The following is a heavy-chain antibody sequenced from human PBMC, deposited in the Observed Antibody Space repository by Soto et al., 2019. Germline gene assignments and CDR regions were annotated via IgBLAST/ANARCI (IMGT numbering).Heavy chain of an antibody. CDR3: ASFDCTLVRGGLSSRYEMAV. Sequence: QVLLVQSGPEVKKPGSSVKVSCKASGGTFNNYASNWVRQAPGRGLEWMGGIIPTFGTGNHAQDFQGRVTMTADESTTTAYMELNSLRSEDTAIYYCASFDCTLVRGGLSSRYEMAVWGQWTTVIVSS. D-gene: IGHD3-10*01. J-gene: IGHJ6*02. V-gene: IGHV1-69*01. CDR2: IIPTFGTG. CDR1: GGTFNNYA.